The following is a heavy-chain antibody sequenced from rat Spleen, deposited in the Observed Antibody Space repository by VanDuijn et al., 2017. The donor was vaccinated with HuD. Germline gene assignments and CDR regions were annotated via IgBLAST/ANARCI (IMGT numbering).Heavy chain of an antibody. CDR2: ISTGGDNT. D-gene: IGHD1-12*02. J-gene: IGHJ2*01. V-gene: IGHV5-27*01. Sequence: EVQLMESGGGLVQPGRSLKLSCAASGFTFSNYYMAWVRQAPTKGLEWVAYISTGGDNTYYRDSVKGRFTISRDNAKSTLYLQLDSLRSEDTATYYCTTDTFYDGTYYPGGFDYWGQGVMVTVSS. CDR3: TTDTFYDGTYYPGGFDY. CDR1: GFTFSNYY.